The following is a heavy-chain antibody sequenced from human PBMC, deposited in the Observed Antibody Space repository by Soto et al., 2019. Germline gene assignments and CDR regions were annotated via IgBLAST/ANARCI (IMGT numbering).Heavy chain of an antibody. CDR1: GFTFSNYW. V-gene: IGHV3-74*01. CDR3: ARGPRYYYGSGSYSGYYGMDV. J-gene: IGHJ6*02. Sequence: SLRLSCAASGFTFSNYWMHWVRQAPGKGLVWVSHIENDGSRTNYADSVKGRFRISRDNAKNTLYLQMNSLRAEDTAVYYCARGPRYYYGSGSYSGYYGMDVWGQGTTVTVSS. D-gene: IGHD3-10*01. CDR2: IENDGSRT.